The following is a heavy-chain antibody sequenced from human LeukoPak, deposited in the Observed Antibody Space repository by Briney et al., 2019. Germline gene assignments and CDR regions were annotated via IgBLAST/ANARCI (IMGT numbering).Heavy chain of an antibody. Sequence: SETLSLTCTVSGGSISSYYWGWIRQPPGKGLEWIGSIYHSGSTYYNPSLKSRVTISVDTSKNQFSLKLSSVTAADTAVYYCARQLRYYYGSGSSEWGQGTLVTVSS. CDR1: GGSISSYY. V-gene: IGHV4-38-2*02. CDR2: IYHSGST. J-gene: IGHJ4*02. D-gene: IGHD3-10*01. CDR3: ARQLRYYYGSGSSE.